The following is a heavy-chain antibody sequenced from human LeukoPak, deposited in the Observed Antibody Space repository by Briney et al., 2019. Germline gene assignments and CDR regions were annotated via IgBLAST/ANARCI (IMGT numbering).Heavy chain of an antibody. V-gene: IGHV1-2*06. J-gene: IGHJ4*02. Sequence: ASVTVSCKASGFTFTDYYLHWVRQAPGQGLEWMGRIILNNGATNYAQKFQGRVTLTRDTSISTAYMELSRQTSDDTAVYYYATDGGNHNFDYWGQGTLVTVSS. D-gene: IGHD1-14*01. CDR1: GFTFTDYY. CDR2: IILNNGAT. CDR3: ATDGGNHNFDY.